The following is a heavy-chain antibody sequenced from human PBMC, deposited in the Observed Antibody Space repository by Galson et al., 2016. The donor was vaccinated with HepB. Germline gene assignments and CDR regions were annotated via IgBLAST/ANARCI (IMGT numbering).Heavy chain of an antibody. CDR2: ILSNGGT. V-gene: IGHV3-53*01. J-gene: IGHJ4*02. CDR3: ARDSVAAGLDY. Sequence: SLRLSCAASGFTVSSSTLSWVRQAPGKGLEWVSLILSNGGTYYTDSVKGRFSISRDTSKNTVYLQMNSLRAEDTAVYYCARDSVAAGLDYWGQGTLVTVSS. CDR1: GFTVSSST. D-gene: IGHD6-13*01.